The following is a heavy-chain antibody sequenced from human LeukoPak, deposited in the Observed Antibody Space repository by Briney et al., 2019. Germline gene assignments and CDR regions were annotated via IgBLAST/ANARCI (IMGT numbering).Heavy chain of an antibody. D-gene: IGHD3-22*01. CDR3: AREHPGALITMIVVVPNQNAFDI. V-gene: IGHV3-30*03. CDR2: ISYDGSNK. J-gene: IGHJ3*02. Sequence: GGTLRLSCAASGFTFSSHGMNWVRQAPGKGLEWVAVISYDGSNKYYADSVKGRFTISRDNSKNTLYLQMNSLRAEDTAVYYCAREHPGALITMIVVVPNQNAFDIWGQGTMVTVSS. CDR1: GFTFSSHG.